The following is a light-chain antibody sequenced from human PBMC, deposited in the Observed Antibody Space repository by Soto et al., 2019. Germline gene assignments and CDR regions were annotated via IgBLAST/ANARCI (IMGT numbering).Light chain of an antibody. Sequence: IVLTQSPGTLSFXPXXXXTXXXRXXQSVSSRLAWYQHKPGQAPRLLIYDASNRATGIPARFSGSGSGTDFTLTISSLEPEDFAVYYCQQRSNWPPEITFGQGTLLEIK. J-gene: IGKJ5*01. CDR1: QSVSSR. CDR3: QQRSNWPPEIT. CDR2: DAS. V-gene: IGKV3-11*01.